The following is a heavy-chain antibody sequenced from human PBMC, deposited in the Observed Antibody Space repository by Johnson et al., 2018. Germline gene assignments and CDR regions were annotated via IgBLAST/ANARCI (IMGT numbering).Heavy chain of an antibody. V-gene: IGHV1-69*15. CDR1: GGTFSSYP. Sequence: QVRLVQSGAEVKKPGSSVEVSCKASGGTFSSYPLTWVRQAPGQGLEWMGRIIPIFGTPNYAPKFQDITADESTSTAYMELSSLRSEDTAVYYCARDWTDFDIWGQGTMVTVSS. J-gene: IGHJ3*02. CDR2: IIPIFGTP. CDR3: ARDWTDFDI. D-gene: IGHD1-1*01.